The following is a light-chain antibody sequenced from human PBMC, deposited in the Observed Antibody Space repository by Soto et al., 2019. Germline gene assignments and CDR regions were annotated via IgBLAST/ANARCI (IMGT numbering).Light chain of an antibody. CDR2: TAS. V-gene: IGKV1-39*01. Sequence: DIQMTQSPSSLSASVGDRVTITCRASQSISSYLNWYQQKPGKAPKLLIYTASILQSGVPSRFSGSGSGTDFTLTISSLQPEDFATYYCQQSYSTTTFGGGTKVEIK. CDR1: QSISSY. J-gene: IGKJ4*01. CDR3: QQSYSTTT.